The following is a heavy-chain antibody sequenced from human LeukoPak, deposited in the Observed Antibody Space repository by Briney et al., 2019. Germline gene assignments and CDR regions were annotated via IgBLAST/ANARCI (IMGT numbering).Heavy chain of an antibody. CDR1: GGSISSSSYY. J-gene: IGHJ5*02. D-gene: IGHD3-10*01. CDR3: ARQLSYYYGSGSEGFDP. Sequence: PSETLSLTCTVSGGSISSSSYYWGWIRQPPGKGLEWIGSIYYSGSTYFNPSLKSRVTISVDTSKNQFSLKLNSVTAADTAVYYCARQLSYYYGSGSEGFDPWGQGTLVTVSS. CDR2: IYYSGST. V-gene: IGHV4-39*01.